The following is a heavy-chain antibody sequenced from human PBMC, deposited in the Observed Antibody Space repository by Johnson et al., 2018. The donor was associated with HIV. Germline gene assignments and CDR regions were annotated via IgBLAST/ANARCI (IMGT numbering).Heavy chain of an antibody. CDR3: ALSGGAAAYDAFDI. CDR2: ISGSGGTT. CDR1: GFTFSSYD. D-gene: IGHD6-13*01. V-gene: IGHV3-23*04. Sequence: VQLVESGGGLVQPGGSLRLSCAASGFTFSSYDMSWVRQAPGKGLEWVSVISGSGGTTYYADSVKGRFTISRDNAKNTLYLQMNRLRAEDTAVYYCALSGGAAAYDAFDIWGQGTMVTVSS. J-gene: IGHJ3*02.